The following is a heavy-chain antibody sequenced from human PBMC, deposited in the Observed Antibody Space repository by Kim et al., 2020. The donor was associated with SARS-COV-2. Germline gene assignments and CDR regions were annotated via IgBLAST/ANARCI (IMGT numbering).Heavy chain of an antibody. CDR3: ARDLYYYGSGSYYNYYGMEV. Sequence: SVKVSCKASGGTFSSYAISWVRQAPGQGLEWMGGIIPIFGTANYAQKFQGRVTITADESTSTAYMELSSLRSEDTAVYYCARDLYYYGSGSYYNYYGMEVWGQGTTVTVSS. V-gene: IGHV1-69*13. CDR2: IIPIFGTA. D-gene: IGHD3-10*01. J-gene: IGHJ6*02. CDR1: GGTFSSYA.